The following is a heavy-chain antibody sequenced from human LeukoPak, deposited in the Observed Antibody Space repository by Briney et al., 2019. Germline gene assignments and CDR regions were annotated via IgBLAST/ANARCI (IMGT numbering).Heavy chain of an antibody. D-gene: IGHD6-13*01. V-gene: IGHV4-59*12. J-gene: IGHJ6*03. Sequence: SETLSLTCTVPGGSISSDYWSWIRQPPGKGLEWIGYIYYSGSTNYNPSLKSRVTISVDTSKNQFSLKLSSVTATDTAVYYCARRGSSSSWSYYYYYMDVWGKGTTVTVSS. CDR2: IYYSGST. CDR1: GGSISSDY. CDR3: ARRGSSSSWSYYYYYMDV.